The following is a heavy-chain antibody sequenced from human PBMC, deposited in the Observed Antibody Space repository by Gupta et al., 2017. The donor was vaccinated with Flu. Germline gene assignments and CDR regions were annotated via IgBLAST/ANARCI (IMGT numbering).Heavy chain of an antibody. CDR3: ATLFGVVGRDDFDY. CDR1: RSHW. J-gene: IGHJ4*02. V-gene: IGHV3-7*01. Sequence: RSHWRSWVRQAPGKGLEWVANIKQDGSEKNYVDCVKGRCTISRDNDKNSLYLQMNNLRDEDTAVDYGATLFGVVGRDDFDYWGQGTLVTVSS. CDR2: IKQDGSEK. D-gene: IGHD3-3*01.